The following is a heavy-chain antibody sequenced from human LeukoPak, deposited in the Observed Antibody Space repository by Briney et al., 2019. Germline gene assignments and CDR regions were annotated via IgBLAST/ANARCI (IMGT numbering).Heavy chain of an antibody. CDR2: ISGNGGSL. V-gene: IGHV3-23*01. J-gene: IGHJ6*03. CDR1: GFSFSNYA. Sequence: PGGSLRLSCAASGFSFSNYAMSWVRQAPGKGLEWVSAISGNGGSLYYADSVKGRFTISRDNSKSALYLQVNSLRAEDTAVYYCARLYDSSGYYYYYYMDVWGKGTTVTVSS. D-gene: IGHD3-22*01. CDR3: ARLYDSSGYYYYYYMDV.